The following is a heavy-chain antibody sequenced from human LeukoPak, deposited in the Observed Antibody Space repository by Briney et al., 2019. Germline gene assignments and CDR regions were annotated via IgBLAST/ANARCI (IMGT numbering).Heavy chain of an antibody. CDR3: ARVLRYFDWSFDY. CDR1: GGSISSYY. V-gene: IGHV4-59*01. D-gene: IGHD3-9*01. J-gene: IGHJ4*02. Sequence: PSETLSLTCTVSGGSISSYYWSWIRQPPGKGLEWIGYIYYSGSTNYHPSLKSPVTISVDTSKNQFSLKLSSVTAADTAVYYCARVLRYFDWSFDYWGQGTLVTVSS. CDR2: IYYSGST.